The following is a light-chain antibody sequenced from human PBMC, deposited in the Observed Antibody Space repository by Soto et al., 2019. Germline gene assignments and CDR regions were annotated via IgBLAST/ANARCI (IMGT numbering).Light chain of an antibody. J-gene: IGKJ4*01. CDR2: GAS. Sequence: EIVMTQSPATLSLSPGERATLSCRASRSVSSSYLSWYQQKPGQAPRLLIYGASTRATGIPPRFSGSGSGTDFTLTISSLQPEDFAVYYCQQDYNLPLTFGGGTKVDIK. CDR1: RSVSSSY. V-gene: IGKV3D-7*01. CDR3: QQDYNLPLT.